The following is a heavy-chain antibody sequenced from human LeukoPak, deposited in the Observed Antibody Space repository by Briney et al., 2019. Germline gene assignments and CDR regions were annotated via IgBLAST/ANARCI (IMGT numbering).Heavy chain of an antibody. J-gene: IGHJ5*02. V-gene: IGHV3-43*02. Sequence: GGSLRLSCAASGFTLEDYGMHWVRQAPGKGLEWVSLITGNGVSTYYADSVKGRFTTSRDNSKNSLYLQMNSLRTEDTALYYCAKCVYSNIYYWFDPWGQGTLVSVSS. CDR1: GFTLEDYG. CDR2: ITGNGVST. D-gene: IGHD6-13*01. CDR3: AKCVYSNIYYWFDP.